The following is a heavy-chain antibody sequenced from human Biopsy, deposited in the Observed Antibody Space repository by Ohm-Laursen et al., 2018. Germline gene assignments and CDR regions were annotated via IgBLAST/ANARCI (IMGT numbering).Heavy chain of an antibody. J-gene: IGHJ2*01. CDR1: GDSISSYY. Sequence: TLSLTCIVSGDSISSYYWSWIRQPPGKGLQWIGYVYYTGSTDYNPSLQSRVTISVDTSKNHFSLRLRSVTPADTAIYYCARDRGYYSDRTVPGYFDLWGRSTLVTVSS. V-gene: IGHV4-59*01. CDR2: VYYTGST. CDR3: ARDRGYYSDRTVPGYFDL. D-gene: IGHD3-22*01.